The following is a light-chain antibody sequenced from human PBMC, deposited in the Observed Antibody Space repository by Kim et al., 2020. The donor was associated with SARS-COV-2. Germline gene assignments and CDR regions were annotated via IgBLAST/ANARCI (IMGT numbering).Light chain of an antibody. CDR3: QQYNSYSQT. CDR1: QSISSW. Sequence: DIQMTQSPSTLSASVGDRVTITCRASQSISSWLAWYQQKPGKAPKLLIYKAPSLESGVPSRFSGSGSGTEFTLTISSLQPDDFATYYCQQYNSYSQTFGQGTKLEI. V-gene: IGKV1-5*03. J-gene: IGKJ2*01. CDR2: KAP.